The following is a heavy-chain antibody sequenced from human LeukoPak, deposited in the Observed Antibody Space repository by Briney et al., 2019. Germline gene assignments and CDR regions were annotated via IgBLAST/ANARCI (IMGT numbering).Heavy chain of an antibody. CDR3: ARYHSGYDDY. D-gene: IGHD5-12*01. CDR1: GGSISSYY. V-gene: IGHV4-4*07. J-gene: IGHJ4*02. Sequence: PSETLSLTCTVSGGSISSYYWSWIRQPAGKGLEWIGRIYTSGSTNYNPSLKSRVTISIDSSKNQFSLKVSSVTAADTALYYCARYHSGYDDYWGQGALVTVSS. CDR2: IYTSGST.